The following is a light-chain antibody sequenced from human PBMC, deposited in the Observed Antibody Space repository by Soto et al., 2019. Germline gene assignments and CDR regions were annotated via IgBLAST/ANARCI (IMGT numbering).Light chain of an antibody. CDR2: DAS. J-gene: IGKJ5*01. Sequence: EIVMTQSPATLSVSPGERATLSCRASQSVSSNLAWYQQKPGQAPRLLIYDASNRASGIPARFSGSGSGTDFTLTISSLDPEDFAVYYCQQYGTPRSVTFGQGTRLEIK. CDR1: QSVSSN. V-gene: IGKV3D-15*01. CDR3: QQYGTPRSVT.